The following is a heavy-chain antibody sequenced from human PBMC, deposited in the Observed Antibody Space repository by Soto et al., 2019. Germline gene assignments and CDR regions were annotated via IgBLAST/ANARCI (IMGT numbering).Heavy chain of an antibody. CDR1: GGSFSDYY. CDR3: ARGKDFWWGDY. D-gene: IGHD3-3*01. J-gene: IGHJ4*02. Sequence: QVQLQQWGAGLLKPSETLSLTCAVYGGSFSDYYWSWIRQPPGKGLEWIGEINHRGSTKYNPSLKSRVTISVDTSKNQFSPKLSSVPAADTTVYYCARGKDFWWGDYWGQGTLVTVSS. CDR2: INHRGST. V-gene: IGHV4-34*01.